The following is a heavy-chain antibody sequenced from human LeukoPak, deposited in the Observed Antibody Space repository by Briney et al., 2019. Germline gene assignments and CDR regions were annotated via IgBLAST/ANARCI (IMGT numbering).Heavy chain of an antibody. D-gene: IGHD3-22*01. J-gene: IGHJ3*02. CDR2: ISWNSGSI. Sequence: GGSLRLSCAASGFTFDDYAMHWVRQAPGKGLERVSGISWNSGSIGYADSVKGRFTISRDNAKNSLYLQMNSLRAEDTALYYCAKDGSSYYDAFDIWGQGTMVTVSS. CDR1: GFTFDDYA. CDR3: AKDGSSYYDAFDI. V-gene: IGHV3-9*01.